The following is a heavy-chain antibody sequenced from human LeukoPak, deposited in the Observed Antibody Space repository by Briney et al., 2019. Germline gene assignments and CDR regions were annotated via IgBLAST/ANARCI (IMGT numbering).Heavy chain of an antibody. CDR3: ATSNSGSYGLYWYFDL. Sequence: GGSLRLSCAASGSTFSSYAMSWVRQAPGKGLEWVSAISGSGGSTYYADSVKGRFTISRDNSKNTLYLQMNSLRAEDTAVYYCATSNSGSYGLYWYFDLWGRGTLVTVSS. V-gene: IGHV3-23*01. CDR1: GSTFSSYA. CDR2: ISGSGGST. J-gene: IGHJ2*01. D-gene: IGHD1-26*01.